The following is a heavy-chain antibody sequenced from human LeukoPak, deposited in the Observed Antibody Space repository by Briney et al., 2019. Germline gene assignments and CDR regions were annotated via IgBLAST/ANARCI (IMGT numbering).Heavy chain of an antibody. Sequence: GASVKVSCKASGYTFTGYYMHWVRQAPGQGLEWMGIINPSGGGTSYAQKFQGRVTMTRDTSTSTVYMELSSLRSEDTAVYYCARDGIVGATYYWGQGTLVTVSS. D-gene: IGHD1-26*01. V-gene: IGHV1-46*01. CDR2: INPSGGGT. CDR3: ARDGIVGATYY. J-gene: IGHJ4*02. CDR1: GYTFTGYY.